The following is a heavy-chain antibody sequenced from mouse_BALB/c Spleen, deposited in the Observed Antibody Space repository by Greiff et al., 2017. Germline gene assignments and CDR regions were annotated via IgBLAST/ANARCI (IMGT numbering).Heavy chain of an antibody. J-gene: IGHJ3*01. Sequence: DVQLQESGPGLVKPSQSLSLTCSVTGYSITSGYYWNWIRQFPGNKLEWMGYISYDGSNNYNPSLKNRISITRDTSKNQFFLKLNSVTTEDTATYYCARDLAPSYWGQGTLVTVSA. V-gene: IGHV3-6*02. CDR3: ARDLAPSY. D-gene: IGHD6-1*01. CDR2: ISYDGSN. CDR1: GYSITSGYY.